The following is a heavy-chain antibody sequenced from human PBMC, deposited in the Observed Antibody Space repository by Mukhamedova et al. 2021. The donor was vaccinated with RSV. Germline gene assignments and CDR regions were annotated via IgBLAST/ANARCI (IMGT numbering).Heavy chain of an antibody. Sequence: EGLQWVASINEDGGVKYYLDAVKGRFTISRNNAKNSLYLQMNTLRAEDTAVYYCGGEPRGMAFWGQGTLVTVSS. CDR3: GGEPRGMAF. D-gene: IGHD3-10*01. CDR2: INEDGGVK. V-gene: IGHV3-7*01. J-gene: IGHJ4*02.